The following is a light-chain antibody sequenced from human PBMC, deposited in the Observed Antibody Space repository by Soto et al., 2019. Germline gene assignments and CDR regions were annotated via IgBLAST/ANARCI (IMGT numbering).Light chain of an antibody. Sequence: QSALTQPASVSGSPGQSITISCTGTSGDIGSYNRVSWYQQHPGKAPKLIIYEVTDRPSGVSNRLSGSQSGNTASLTISGLQAEDEAEYYCSSYTNINTRACVFGTGTKVTVL. V-gene: IGLV2-14*01. CDR1: SGDIGSYNR. CDR2: EVT. J-gene: IGLJ1*01. CDR3: SSYTNINTRACV.